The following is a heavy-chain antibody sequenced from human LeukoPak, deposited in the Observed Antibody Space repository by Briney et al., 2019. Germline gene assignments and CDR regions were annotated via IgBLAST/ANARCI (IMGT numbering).Heavy chain of an antibody. CDR1: GGTFSSYA. CDR3: ARETYSGYAPYFDY. CDR2: IIPILGIA. J-gene: IGHJ4*02. Sequence: ASVTVSRKASGGTFSSYAISWVRPPPGQGLEWMGRIIPILGIANYPQKFQGRVTITAAKSTSTDYMELSSLRSEDTAVYYCARETYSGYAPYFDYWGQGTLVTVSS. V-gene: IGHV1-69*04. D-gene: IGHD5-12*01.